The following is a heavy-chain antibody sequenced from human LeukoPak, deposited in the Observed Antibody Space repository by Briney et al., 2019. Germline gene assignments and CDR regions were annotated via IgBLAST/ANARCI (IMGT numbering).Heavy chain of an antibody. D-gene: IGHD4/OR15-4a*01. CDR3: ARFSRSTYGGYYFDY. Sequence: PGRSLRLSCAASGFTFDDYAMHWVRQAPGKGLEWVSGISWNSGGIGYADSVKGRFTISRDNAKNSLYLQMNSLRAEDTAVYYCARFSRSTYGGYYFDYWGQGTLVTVSS. CDR2: ISWNSGGI. J-gene: IGHJ4*02. CDR1: GFTFDDYA. V-gene: IGHV3-9*01.